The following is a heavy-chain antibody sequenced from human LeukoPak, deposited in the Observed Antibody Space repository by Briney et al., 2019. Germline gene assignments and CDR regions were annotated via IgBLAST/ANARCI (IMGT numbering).Heavy chain of an antibody. CDR1: GGSISPYY. CDR3: ARTTTIYGVVYYFNS. J-gene: IGHJ4*02. Sequence: PSETLPLTCTVSGGSISPYYWSWLRQPPGKGLEWIGFISDSGSTNYSPSLKSRVTISVDTSKNQFSLKLSSVTAADTAVYYCARTTTIYGVVYYFNSWGQGTLVTVSS. CDR2: ISDSGST. D-gene: IGHD3-3*01. V-gene: IGHV4-59*01.